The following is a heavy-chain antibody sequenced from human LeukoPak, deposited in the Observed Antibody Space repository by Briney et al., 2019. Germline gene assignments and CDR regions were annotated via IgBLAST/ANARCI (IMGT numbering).Heavy chain of an antibody. CDR3: ANEGRDGYNFDY. V-gene: IGHV1-46*01. Sequence: ASVKVSCKASGYTFTSYYMHWVRQAPGQGLEWMGIINPSGGSTSYAQKFQGRVTMTRDMSTSTVYMELSSLRSEDTAVYYCANEGRDGYNFDYWGQGTLVTVSS. CDR2: INPSGGST. D-gene: IGHD5-24*01. CDR1: GYTFTSYY. J-gene: IGHJ4*02.